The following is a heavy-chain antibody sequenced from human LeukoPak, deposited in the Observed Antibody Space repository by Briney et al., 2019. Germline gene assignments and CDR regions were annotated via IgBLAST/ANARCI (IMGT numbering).Heavy chain of an antibody. J-gene: IGHJ4*02. CDR1: GGSISSYY. D-gene: IGHD2-2*01. CDR2: IYYSGST. V-gene: IGHV4-59*08. CDR3: ARAGPVVPAAIYFDY. Sequence: SETLSLTCTVSGGSISSYYWSWIRQPPGKGLEWIGYIYYSGSTNYNPSLKSRVTISVDTSKNQFSLKLSSVTAADTAVYYCARAGPVVPAAIYFDYWGQGTLVTVSS.